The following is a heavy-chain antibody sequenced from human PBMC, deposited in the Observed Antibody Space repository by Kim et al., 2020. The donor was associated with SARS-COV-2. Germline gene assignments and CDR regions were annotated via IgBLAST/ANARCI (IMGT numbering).Heavy chain of an antibody. V-gene: IGHV4-59*01. CDR2: IYYSGST. Sequence: SETLSLTCTVSGGSISSYYWSWIRQPPGKGLEWIGYIYYSGSTNYNPSLKSRVTISVDTSKNQFSLKLSSVTAADTAVYYCARESQQQLVDYWGQGTLVTVSS. J-gene: IGHJ4*02. D-gene: IGHD6-13*01. CDR3: ARESQQQLVDY. CDR1: GGSISSYY.